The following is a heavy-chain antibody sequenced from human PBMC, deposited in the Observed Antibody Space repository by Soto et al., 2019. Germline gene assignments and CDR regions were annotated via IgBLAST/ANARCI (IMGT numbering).Heavy chain of an antibody. CDR1: GFTFSNYA. V-gene: IGHV3-23*01. CDR3: AKDAKGGIYYFDY. J-gene: IGHJ4*02. CDR2: INNNGGST. D-gene: IGHD1-26*01. Sequence: HPGGSLRLSCAASGFTFSNYAMTWARQAPGKGLEWVSAINNNGGSTYYADSVRGRFTISGDNSKNTLYLQMSSLRAEDTAVYFCAKDAKGGIYYFDYWGQGTLVPVSS.